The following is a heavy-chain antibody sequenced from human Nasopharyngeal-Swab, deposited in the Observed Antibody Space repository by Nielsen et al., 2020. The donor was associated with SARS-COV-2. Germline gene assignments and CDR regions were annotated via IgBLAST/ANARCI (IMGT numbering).Heavy chain of an antibody. V-gene: IGHV4-61*02. J-gene: IGHJ4*02. D-gene: IGHD6-13*01. CDR3: AREGSSWYKFDY. Sequence: SEPLSLTCTASGGSISSGSCYWSWIRQPAGKGLEWIGRIYTSGSTNYNPSLKTRVTISVDTSKNQFTLKLSSATAAATAVYYCAREGSSWYKFDYWGQGTLVTVSS. CDR1: GGSISSGSCY. CDR2: IYTSGST.